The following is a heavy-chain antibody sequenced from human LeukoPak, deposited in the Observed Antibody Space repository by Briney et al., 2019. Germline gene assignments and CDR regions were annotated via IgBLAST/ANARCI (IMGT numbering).Heavy chain of an antibody. CDR1: GYTFTGYY. CDR3: ARDNIKWFGDYNYYYMDV. D-gene: IGHD3-10*01. V-gene: IGHV1-2*02. Sequence: ASVKVSCKASGYTFTGYYMHWVRQAPGQGLEWMGWINPNSGGTNYAQKFQGRVTMTRDTSISTAYMELSRLRSDDTAVYYCARDNIKWFGDYNYYYMDVWGKGTTVTVSS. CDR2: INPNSGGT. J-gene: IGHJ6*03.